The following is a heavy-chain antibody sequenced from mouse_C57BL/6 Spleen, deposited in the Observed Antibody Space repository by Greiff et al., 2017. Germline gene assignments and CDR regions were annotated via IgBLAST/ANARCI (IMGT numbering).Heavy chain of an antibody. Sequence: EVVLGESWGDLIKPGRALKLSCSTPGITFSRYCLFLVPPDPDQGLEWGATISSGGRYTYYPDSVKGGFPISRDNAKNTLYLQMSSLKSEDTAMYYCARGGSSPLYAMDYWGQGTSVTVSS. CDR1: GITFSRYC. CDR3: ARGGSSPLYAMDY. CDR2: ISSGGRYT. V-gene: IGHV5-6*02. J-gene: IGHJ4*01. D-gene: IGHD1-1*01.